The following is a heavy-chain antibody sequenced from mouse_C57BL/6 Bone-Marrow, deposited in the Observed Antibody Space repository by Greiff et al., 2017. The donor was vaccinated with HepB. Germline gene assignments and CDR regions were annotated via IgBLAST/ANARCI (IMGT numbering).Heavy chain of an antibody. J-gene: IGHJ1*03. CDR2: INPSNGGT. CDR3: ARLLLRGDFDV. CDR1: GYTFTSYW. D-gene: IGHD1-1*01. V-gene: IGHV1-53*01. Sequence: QVQLQQPGTELVKPGASVKLSCKASGYTFTSYWMNWVKQRPGQGLEWIGNINPSNGGTNYNEKFKSKATLTVDKSSRTAYMQRSSLTSEDSVVYVCARLLLRGDFDVWGTGTTVTASS.